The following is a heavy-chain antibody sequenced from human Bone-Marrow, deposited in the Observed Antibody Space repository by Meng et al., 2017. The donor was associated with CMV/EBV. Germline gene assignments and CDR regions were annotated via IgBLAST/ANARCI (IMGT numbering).Heavy chain of an antibody. D-gene: IGHD2-2*01. J-gene: IGHJ3*02. V-gene: IGHV3-30-3*01. CDR2: ISYDGSNK. Sequence: GESLKISCAASGFTFSSYAMHWVRQAPGKVQEWVAVISYDGSNKYYADSVKGRFTISRDNSKNTLYLQMNSLRAEDTAVYYCARDHCSSTSCYRDAFDIWGQGTMVTVSS. CDR1: GFTFSSYA. CDR3: ARDHCSSTSCYRDAFDI.